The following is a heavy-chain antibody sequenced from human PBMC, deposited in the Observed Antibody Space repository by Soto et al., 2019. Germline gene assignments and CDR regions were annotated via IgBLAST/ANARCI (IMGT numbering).Heavy chain of an antibody. CDR1: GDSVSSNSAA. J-gene: IGHJ6*03. CDR3: ARGSWDDVTGHYYMDV. Sequence: QVPLQQSGPGLVKPSQTLSLTCDISGDSVSSNSAAWNWIRQTPSRGLEWLGRTYYRSKWYINYAVSVKSQITVNPDTSKDQFSLQLNSVTPADTAVYYCARGSWDDVTGHYYMDVWGKGTTVTVSS. CDR2: TYYRSKWYI. D-gene: IGHD1-1*01. V-gene: IGHV6-1*01.